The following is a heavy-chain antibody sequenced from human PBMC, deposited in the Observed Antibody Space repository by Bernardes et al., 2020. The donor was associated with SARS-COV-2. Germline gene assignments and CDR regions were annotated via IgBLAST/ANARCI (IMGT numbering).Heavy chain of an antibody. Sequence: GGSLRLSCAASGFTFSSYSMNWVRQAPGKGLEWVSSISSSSSYIYYADSVKGRFTISRDNAKNSLYLQMNSLRAEDTAVYYCARGGDSGNLHGDYVPVYYFDYWGQGTLVTVSS. CDR3: ARGGDSGNLHGDYVPVYYFDY. J-gene: IGHJ4*02. CDR2: ISSSSSYI. V-gene: IGHV3-21*01. CDR1: GFTFSSYS. D-gene: IGHD4-17*01.